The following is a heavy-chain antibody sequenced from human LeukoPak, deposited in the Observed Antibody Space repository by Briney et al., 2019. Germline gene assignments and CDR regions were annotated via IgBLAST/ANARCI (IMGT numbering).Heavy chain of an antibody. J-gene: IGHJ4*02. CDR2: IYYSGST. Sequence: EASETLSLTCTVSADSISSSSYYWGWIRQPPGKGREWIGNIYYSGSTYYNAPLKSRVAISVDTSTNHFSLKLSSVTAADTAAYYCAKAVQPHIGVVTAPDYWGQGTLVTVSS. CDR1: ADSISSSSYY. V-gene: IGHV4-39*02. CDR3: AKAVQPHIGVVTAPDY. D-gene: IGHD2-21*02.